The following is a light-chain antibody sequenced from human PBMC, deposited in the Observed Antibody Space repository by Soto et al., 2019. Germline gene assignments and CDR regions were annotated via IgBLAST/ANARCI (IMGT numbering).Light chain of an antibody. V-gene: IGKV1-39*01. CDR3: QQSSCTPYS. Sequence: DIKMTHSPSSLSALVGDRVTITCRASQSISSYLNWYQQTAGKAPKLLIYAASQLQSGVPSRFSGSGSGTDFTLTINRLQPGDFASYCCQQSSCTPYSFGQGTKVDI. CDR1: QSISSY. J-gene: IGKJ2*03. CDR2: AAS.